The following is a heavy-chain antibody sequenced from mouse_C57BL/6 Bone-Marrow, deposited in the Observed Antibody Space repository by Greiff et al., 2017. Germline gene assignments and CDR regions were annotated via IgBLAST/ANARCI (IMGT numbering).Heavy chain of an antibody. J-gene: IGHJ2*01. CDR1: GYTFTSYW. D-gene: IGHD2-4*01. CDR3: ARTLLGLLDY. CDR2: IDPSDSET. Sequence: VQLQQPGAELVRPGSSVKLSCKASGYTFTSYWMHWVKQRPIQGLEWIGNIDPSDSETYYNQKFKDKATLTVDKSSSTAYMQLSSLTSEDSAVYYCARTLLGLLDYWGQGTTLTVSS. V-gene: IGHV1-52*01.